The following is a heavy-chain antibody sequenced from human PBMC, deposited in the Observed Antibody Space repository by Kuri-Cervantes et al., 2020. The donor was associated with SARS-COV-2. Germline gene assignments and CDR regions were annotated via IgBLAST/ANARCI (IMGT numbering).Heavy chain of an antibody. CDR1: GYSISSGYY. D-gene: IGHD3-3*01. V-gene: IGHV4-38-2*02. J-gene: IGHJ4*02. CDR2: IYHSGST. Sequence: GSLRLSCTVSGYSISSGYYWGWIRQPPGKGLEWIGSIYHSGSTHYNPSLKSRVTISVDTSKNQFSLKLSSVTAADTAVYYCARGPAHDFWSGYRFDYWGQGTLVTVSS. CDR3: ARGPAHDFWSGYRFDY.